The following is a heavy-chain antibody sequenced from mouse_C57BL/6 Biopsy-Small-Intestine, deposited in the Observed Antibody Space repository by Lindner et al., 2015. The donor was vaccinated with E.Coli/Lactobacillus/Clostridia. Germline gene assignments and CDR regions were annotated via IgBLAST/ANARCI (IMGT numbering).Heavy chain of an antibody. CDR3: VRQKEYYGSTYRYFDV. CDR2: ISSGGSYS. J-gene: IGHJ1*03. Sequence: VQLQESGGDLVRPGGSLKLSCVASGFTFTSSGMSWVRQTPDKRLEWVASISSGGSYSSYPDSVKGRFTISSDNANNILYLQMSSLKSEDTAMYYCVRQKEYYGSTYRYFDVWALGPRSPSPQ. V-gene: IGHV5-6*01. D-gene: IGHD1-1*01. CDR1: GFTFTSSG.